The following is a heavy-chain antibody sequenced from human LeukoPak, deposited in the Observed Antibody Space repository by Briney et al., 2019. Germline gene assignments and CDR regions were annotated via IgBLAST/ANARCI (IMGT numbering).Heavy chain of an antibody. D-gene: IGHD2-15*01. CDR2: ISYDGSNK. V-gene: IGHV3-30*18. J-gene: IGHJ4*02. CDR3: AKDRRKYCSGGSCYQTG. Sequence: PGGSLRLSCAASGFTFSSYGMHWVRQAPGKGLEWVAVISYDGSNKYYADSVKGRFAISRDNSKNTLYLQMNSLRAEDTAVYYCAKDRRKYCSGGSCYQTGWGQGTLVTVSS. CDR1: GFTFSSYG.